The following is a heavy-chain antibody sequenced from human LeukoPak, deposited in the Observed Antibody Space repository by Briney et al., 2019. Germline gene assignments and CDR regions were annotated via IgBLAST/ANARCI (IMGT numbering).Heavy chain of an antibody. CDR3: ARGINYYYYGMDV. J-gene: IGHJ6*02. V-gene: IGHV5-51*01. D-gene: IGHD3-16*01. Sequence: AGESLKISCKGSGYSFTSYWIGWVRQMPGEGLGWMGIIYPGDSDTRYSPSFQGQATISADKSISTAYLQWSSLKASDTAMYYCARGINYYYYGMDVWGQGTTVTVSS. CDR2: IYPGDSDT. CDR1: GYSFTSYW.